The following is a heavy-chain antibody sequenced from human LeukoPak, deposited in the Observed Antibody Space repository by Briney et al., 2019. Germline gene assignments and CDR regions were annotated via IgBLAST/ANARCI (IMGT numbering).Heavy chain of an antibody. J-gene: IGHJ4*02. CDR1: GFTFSSYS. V-gene: IGHV3-21*01. CDR2: ISSSSSYM. Sequence: GGSLRLSCAASGFTFSSYSMNWVRQAPGKGLEWVSSISSSSSYMYYADSVKGRFTISRDNAKNSLYLQMNSLRAEDTAVYYCARGFPLPHGYWGQGTLVTVSS. CDR3: ARGFPLPHGY.